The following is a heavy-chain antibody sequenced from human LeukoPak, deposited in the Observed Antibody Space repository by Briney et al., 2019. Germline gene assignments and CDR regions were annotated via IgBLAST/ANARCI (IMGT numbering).Heavy chain of an antibody. Sequence: SETPSLTCAVYGGSFSGYYWSWIRQPPGKGLEWIGEIYHSGSTNYNPSLKSRVTISVDKSKNQFSLKLSSVTAADTAVYYCARAGYDFDYWGQGTLVTVSS. CDR2: IYHSGST. D-gene: IGHD2-2*01. V-gene: IGHV4-34*01. CDR1: GGSFSGYY. J-gene: IGHJ4*02. CDR3: ARAGYDFDY.